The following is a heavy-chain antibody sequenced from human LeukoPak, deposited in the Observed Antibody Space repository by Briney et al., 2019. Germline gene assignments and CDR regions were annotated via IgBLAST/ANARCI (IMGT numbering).Heavy chain of an antibody. D-gene: IGHD4-23*01. V-gene: IGHV4-38-2*02. Sequence: SETLSLTCTVSGYSISSGYYWGWIRQPPGKGLEWIGSIYHSGSTYYNPSLKSRVTISVDTSKNQFSLKLSSVTAADTAVYYCARGDYYGGHFFDYWGQGTLVTVSS. CDR2: IYHSGST. CDR1: GYSISSGYY. J-gene: IGHJ4*02. CDR3: ARGDYYGGHFFDY.